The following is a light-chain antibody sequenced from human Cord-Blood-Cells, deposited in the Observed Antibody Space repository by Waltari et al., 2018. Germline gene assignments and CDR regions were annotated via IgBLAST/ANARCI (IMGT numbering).Light chain of an antibody. CDR1: SSDVGGYNY. Sequence: QSALTQPRSVSGSPGQSVTISCTGTSSDVGGYNYVSWYQQHPGKAPKLMIYDVSKRPPGVPDRFSGSKSGNPASLTISGLQAEDEAVYYCCSYAGSYTYVVFGGGTKLTVL. V-gene: IGLV2-11*01. CDR2: DVS. J-gene: IGLJ2*01. CDR3: CSYAGSYTYVV.